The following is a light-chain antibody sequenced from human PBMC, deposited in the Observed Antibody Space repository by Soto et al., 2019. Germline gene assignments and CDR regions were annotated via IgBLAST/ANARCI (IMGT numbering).Light chain of an antibody. CDR1: QRITDY. CDR3: QQSYSTPYT. CDR2: AAS. J-gene: IGKJ2*01. Sequence: DIQMTQSPSSLSASVGDRVTITCRTSQRITDYLYWYQQKPGNAPKLLIFAASSLQSDFPSRFSGSGSGTDFTLTIIDLQPEDFATYYCQQSYSTPYTFGQGTKLEIK. V-gene: IGKV1-39*01.